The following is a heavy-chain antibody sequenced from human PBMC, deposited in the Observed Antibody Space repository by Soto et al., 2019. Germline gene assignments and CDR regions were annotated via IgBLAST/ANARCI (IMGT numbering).Heavy chain of an antibody. J-gene: IGHJ4*02. CDR3: ARDPDYVIEAAY. V-gene: IGHV3-21*01. CDR2: ISSSSSYI. D-gene: IGHD6-13*01. CDR1: GFTFSSYS. Sequence: GGSLRLSCVVSGFTFSSYSLNWVRQAPGKGLEWVSSISSSSSYIYYADSVKGRFTIYRDNAKNSLYLQMNSLRAQDTAVYYCARDPDYVIEAAYWGQGTLLTVSS.